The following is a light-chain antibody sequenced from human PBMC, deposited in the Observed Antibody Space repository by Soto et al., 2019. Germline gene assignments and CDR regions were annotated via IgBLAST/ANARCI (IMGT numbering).Light chain of an antibody. J-gene: IGKJ1*01. CDR2: GAS. CDR1: QSVSSY. CDR3: QQYGTSLTWT. V-gene: IGKV3-20*01. Sequence: EIVMTQSPATLSVSPGERATLSCRASQSVSSYLAWYQQKPGQAPRLLIYGASSRATGIPDRFSGSGSGTDFTLTISRLEPEDFAMYYCQQYGTSLTWTFGQGTKVDIK.